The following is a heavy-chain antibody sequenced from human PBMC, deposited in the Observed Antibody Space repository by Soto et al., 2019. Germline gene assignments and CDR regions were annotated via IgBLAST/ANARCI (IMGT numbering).Heavy chain of an antibody. D-gene: IGHD3-3*01. CDR3: AKDASTIFGVVTYFDAFDI. Sequence: QSGGSLRLSCAASGFTFSSYAMSWARQAPGKGLEWVSAISGSGGSTYYADSVKGRFTISRDNSKNTLYLQMNSLRAEDTAVYYCAKDASTIFGVVTYFDAFDIWGQGTMVTVSS. J-gene: IGHJ3*02. CDR1: GFTFSSYA. CDR2: ISGSGGST. V-gene: IGHV3-23*01.